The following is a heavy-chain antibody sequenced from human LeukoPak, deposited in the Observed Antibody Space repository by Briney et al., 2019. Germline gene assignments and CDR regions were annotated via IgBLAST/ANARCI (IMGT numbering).Heavy chain of an antibody. V-gene: IGHV3-7*04. CDR2: IKQDGSEK. CDR3: ARVRGSGSQGSLVYFDD. J-gene: IGHJ4*02. D-gene: IGHD1-26*01. Sequence: GGSLRLSCAASGFTFSSYWMSWVRQAPGKGLEWVANIKQDGSEKYYVDSVKGRFTISRDNAKNSLYLRMNSLRAEDTAVYYCARVRGSGSQGSLVYFDDWGQGTLVTVSS. CDR1: GFTFSSYW.